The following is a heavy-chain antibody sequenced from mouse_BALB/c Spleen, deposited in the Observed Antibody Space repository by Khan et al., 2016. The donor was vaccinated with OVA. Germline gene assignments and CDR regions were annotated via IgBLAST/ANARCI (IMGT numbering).Heavy chain of an antibody. D-gene: IGHD1-1*01. Sequence: VQLQESGPGLVAPSQTLSITCTVSGFSLTSYGVHWVRQPPGKGLEWLGVIWAGGSTNHNSALMSRLSISKDNSKSQVFLKMNSLQTDDTAMYYCARAFYYGACFAYWGQGTLVTVSA. CDR1: GFSLTSYG. J-gene: IGHJ3*01. CDR2: IWAGGST. CDR3: ARAFYYGACFAY. V-gene: IGHV2-9*02.